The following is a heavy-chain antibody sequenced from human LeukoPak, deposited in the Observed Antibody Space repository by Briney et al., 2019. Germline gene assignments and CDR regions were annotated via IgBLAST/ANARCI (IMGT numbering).Heavy chain of an antibody. CDR3: ARAEMATITSSAFDI. V-gene: IGHV1-69*04. J-gene: IGHJ3*02. D-gene: IGHD5-12*01. CDR1: GGTFSSYA. Sequence: SVKVSCKASGGTFSSYAISWVRQAPGQGLEWMGRIIPILGIANYAQKSQGRVTITADKSTSTAYMELSSLRSEDTAVYYCARAEMATITSSAFDIWGQGTMVTVSS. CDR2: IIPILGIA.